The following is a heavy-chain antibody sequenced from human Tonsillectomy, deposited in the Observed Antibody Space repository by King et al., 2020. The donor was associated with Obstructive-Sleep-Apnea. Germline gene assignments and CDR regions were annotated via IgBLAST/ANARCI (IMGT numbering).Heavy chain of an antibody. J-gene: IGHJ4*02. V-gene: IGHV3-21*01. CDR1: RFTFSSYN. Sequence: VQLVESGGGLVKPGGSLRLSCVASRFTFSSYNMNWVRQAPGKGLEWVSSISKRGSYIYYADSVKGRFTMSRDNAKNSLYRQMNSLRAEDTAVYYCARVQLRYLAWPYEHTPGYFHYWGQGTLVTVSS. CDR2: ISKRGSYI. D-gene: IGHD3-9*01. CDR3: ARVQLRYLAWPYEHTPGYFHY.